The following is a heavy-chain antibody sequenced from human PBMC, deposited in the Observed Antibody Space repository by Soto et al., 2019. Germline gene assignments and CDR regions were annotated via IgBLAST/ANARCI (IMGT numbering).Heavy chain of an antibody. CDR1: GFTFSSYG. D-gene: IGHD5-18*01. J-gene: IGHJ3*02. CDR2: IWYDGNNK. Sequence: QVQLVESGGGVVQPGRSLRLSCAASGFTFSSYGMQWVRQAPGEGLEWVAVIWYDGNNKYYADSVKGRFTISRDNSKSTLYLQINSLRAEDTAVYYCAREEVTRHDAFDIWGQGTMVTVSS. V-gene: IGHV3-33*01. CDR3: AREEVTRHDAFDI.